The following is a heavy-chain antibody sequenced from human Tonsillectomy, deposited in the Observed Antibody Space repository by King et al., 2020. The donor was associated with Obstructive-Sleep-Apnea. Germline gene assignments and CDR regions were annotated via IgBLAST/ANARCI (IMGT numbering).Heavy chain of an antibody. CDR3: VRDQGISAADWYFDL. V-gene: IGHV3-73*01. CDR2: TRSKTYNYAT. Sequence: VQLVESGGGLVQPGGSLKLSCAASGFAFSGSAIHWVRQPSGKGLEWVGRTRSKTYNYATSCAASVKGRFTISRDDSETTAYLQMNSLKTEDTAVYFCVRDQGISAADWYFDLWGRGTLVTVSS. J-gene: IGHJ2*01. CDR1: GFAFSGSA. D-gene: IGHD6-13*01.